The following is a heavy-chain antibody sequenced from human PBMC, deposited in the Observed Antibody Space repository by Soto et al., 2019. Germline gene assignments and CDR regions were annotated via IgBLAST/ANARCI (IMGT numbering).Heavy chain of an antibody. Sequence: AGPVKGSCKTSGFSFTAHGISWVRQAPGQGLGGMGWIRCYNGKKKYAQKVQGRVTLTTDTSTGTAYMELRSRRSDDTAVYYCARAYCGGDCYRYYYYGMDVWGQGTTVTVSS. J-gene: IGHJ6*02. D-gene: IGHD2-21*02. CDR1: GFSFTAHG. CDR2: IRCYNGKK. CDR3: ARAYCGGDCYRYYYYGMDV. V-gene: IGHV1-18*01.